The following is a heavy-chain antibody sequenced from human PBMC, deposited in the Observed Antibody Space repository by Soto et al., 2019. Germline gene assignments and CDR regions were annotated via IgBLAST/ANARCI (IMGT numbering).Heavy chain of an antibody. D-gene: IGHD2-21*01. V-gene: IGHV3-9*01. CDR3: AKADCGGDCNAFHI. J-gene: IGHJ3*02. CDR1: GFTFDDYA. Sequence: GGSLRLSCAASGFTFDDYAMHWVRQAPGKGLEWVSGISWNSGSIGYADSVKGRFIISRDNSKNSLYLQMNSLRAEDTALYSCAKADCGGDCNAFHIWGQGTMVTVSS. CDR2: ISWNSGSI.